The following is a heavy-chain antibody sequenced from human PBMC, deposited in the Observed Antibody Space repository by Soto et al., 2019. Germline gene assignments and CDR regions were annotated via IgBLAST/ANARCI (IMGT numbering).Heavy chain of an antibody. J-gene: IGHJ6*02. V-gene: IGHV1-46*01. Sequence: ASVKVSCKESGYTFTSYYMRWVRQAPGQGLEWMGIINPSGGSTSYAQKFQGRVTMTRDTSTSTVYMELHSLSLDDTAVYYCARSSIYYGIEAWGQGTPVTVS. CDR3: ARSSIYYGIEA. CDR1: GYTFTSYY. D-gene: IGHD2-2*01. CDR2: INPSGGST.